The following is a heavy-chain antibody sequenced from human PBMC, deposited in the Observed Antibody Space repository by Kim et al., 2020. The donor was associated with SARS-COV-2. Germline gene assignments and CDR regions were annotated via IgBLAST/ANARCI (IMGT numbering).Heavy chain of an antibody. J-gene: IGHJ4*02. CDR1: GYIFTAYY. CDR3: ARADPLGSGFPYYFFDH. D-gene: IGHD6-25*01. Sequence: ASVKVSCRASGYIFTAYYIYWLRQAPGQGLEWLGWINSNNGVTEYAQKFQDRVTMTTDTSVRTVCMELNSLRSDDTAVYYCARADPLGSGFPYYFFDHWGQGALVTVSS. CDR2: INSNNGVT. V-gene: IGHV1-2*02.